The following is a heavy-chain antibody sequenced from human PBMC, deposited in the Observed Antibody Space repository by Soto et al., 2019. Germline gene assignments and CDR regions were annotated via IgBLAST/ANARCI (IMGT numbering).Heavy chain of an antibody. D-gene: IGHD2-2*01. CDR2: ISWNSGSI. Sequence: EVQLVESGGGLVQPGRSLRLSCAASGFTFDDYAMHWVRQAPGKGLEWVSGISWNSGSIGYADSVKGRFTISRDNSKNSLYLQMNSLRAEDTALYYCANVISTSLSGYYFDYWGQGTLVTVSS. V-gene: IGHV3-9*01. CDR1: GFTFDDYA. J-gene: IGHJ4*02. CDR3: ANVISTSLSGYYFDY.